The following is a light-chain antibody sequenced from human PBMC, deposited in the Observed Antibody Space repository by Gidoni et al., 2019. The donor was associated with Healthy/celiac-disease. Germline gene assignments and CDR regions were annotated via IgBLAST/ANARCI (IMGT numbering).Light chain of an antibody. V-gene: IGKV1-5*01. J-gene: IGKJ2*01. CDR2: DAS. CDR1: QSISSW. CDR3: QQYNSYLYT. Sequence: DIQMNQSPSTLSASVGDRVTITCRASQSISSWFAWYQQKPGKAPKLLIYDASSLESGVPSRFSGSGSGTEFTLTISSLQPDDFATYYCQQYNSYLYTFGQGTKLEIK.